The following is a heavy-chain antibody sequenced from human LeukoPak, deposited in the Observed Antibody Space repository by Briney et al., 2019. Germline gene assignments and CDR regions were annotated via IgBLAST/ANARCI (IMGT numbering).Heavy chain of an antibody. D-gene: IGHD3-10*01. CDR3: ARDFRAGMDV. CDR1: GFTFSSYS. Sequence: GGSLRLSCAASGFTFSSYSMNWVRKAPGKGLEWVAYISSSSDTIYADSVRGRFTMSRDNAKNSLYLQMNSLRDGDTAVYYCARDFRAGMDVWGQGTTVTVSS. J-gene: IGHJ6*02. CDR2: ISSSSDTI. V-gene: IGHV3-48*02.